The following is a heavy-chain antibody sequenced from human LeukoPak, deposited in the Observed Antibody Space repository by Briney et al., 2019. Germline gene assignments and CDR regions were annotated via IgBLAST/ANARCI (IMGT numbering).Heavy chain of an antibody. Sequence: ASVKASCKASGYTFTSYDINWVRQATGQGLEWMGWMNPSTGRTGSAQRFQGRVTMTINTSTSTAYMELRSLRSEDTAVYYCARPLRGYSPFDSWGQGTLVTVSS. J-gene: IGHJ4*02. CDR2: MNPSTGRT. CDR3: ARPLRGYSPFDS. V-gene: IGHV1-8*01. CDR1: GYTFTSYD. D-gene: IGHD5-18*01.